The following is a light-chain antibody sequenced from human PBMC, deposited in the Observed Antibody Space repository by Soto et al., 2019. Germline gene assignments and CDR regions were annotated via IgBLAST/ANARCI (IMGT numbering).Light chain of an antibody. CDR3: QQINIYPYT. V-gene: IGKV1-5*03. J-gene: IGKJ2*01. CDR1: QSISSW. Sequence: DIQMTQSPSTLSASVGDRVTITCRASQSISSWLAWYQQKPGKAPKLLIYQASSLESGVPSRFSGSGSGTEFSLTISSLQPEDFAAYYCQQINIYPYTFGQGTKLEMK. CDR2: QAS.